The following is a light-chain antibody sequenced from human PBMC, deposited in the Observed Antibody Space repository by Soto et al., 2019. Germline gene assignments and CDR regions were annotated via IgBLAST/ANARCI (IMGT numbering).Light chain of an antibody. CDR1: SSNIGDNT. CDR3: AAWDDRLFWV. CDR2: SNN. J-gene: IGLJ3*02. Sequence: QSVLTQPPSASGTPGQRVTISCSGGSSNIGDNTVNWYQQLPGTAPKLLIYSNNQRPSGVPDRFSGSKSGTSASLAISGLQSEDEADYYCAAWDDRLFWVFGGGTKLTV. V-gene: IGLV1-44*01.